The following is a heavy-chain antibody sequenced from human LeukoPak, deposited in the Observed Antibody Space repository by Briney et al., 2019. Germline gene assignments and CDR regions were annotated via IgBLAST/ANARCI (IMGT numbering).Heavy chain of an antibody. CDR3: ARGGGHLDC. J-gene: IGHJ4*02. D-gene: IGHD2-15*01. V-gene: IGHV3-7*03. CDR1: GFSFSSYW. CDR2: IKQDGSDK. Sequence: PGGSLRLSCAASGFSFSSYWMSWVRQAPGKGLEWVANIKQDGSDKYYLTSVRGRFTISRDSAKNSLFLQMNSLRVEDTAVYYCARGGGHLDCWGQGNLVTVSS.